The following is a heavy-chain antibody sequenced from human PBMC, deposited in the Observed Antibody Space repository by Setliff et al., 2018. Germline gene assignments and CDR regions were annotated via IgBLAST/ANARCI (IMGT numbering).Heavy chain of an antibody. CDR2: IYHSGST. CDR1: GGSISSGYY. J-gene: IGHJ4*02. CDR3: GRPLVGVTTGFEN. V-gene: IGHV4-38-2*02. Sequence: PSETLSLTCTVSGGSISSGYYWGWIRQPPGKGLEWIGNIYHSGSTYYNPSLKSRVTISVDTAKNQFSLKLRSVTAADTAVYYCGRPLVGVTTGFENWGQGTLVTVSS. D-gene: IGHD1-26*01.